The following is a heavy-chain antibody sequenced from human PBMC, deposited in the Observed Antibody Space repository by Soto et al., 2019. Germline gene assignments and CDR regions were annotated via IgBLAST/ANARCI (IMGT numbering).Heavy chain of an antibody. CDR2: IYYSGST. CDR1: GGSISSSSYY. CDR3: ARSENGGNIWRQQNWFDP. D-gene: IGHD2-15*01. V-gene: IGHV4-39*01. J-gene: IGHJ5*02. Sequence: SETLSLTCTVSGGSISSSSYYWGWIRQPPGKGLEWIGSIYYSGSTYYNPSLKSRVTISVDTSKNQFSLKLSSVTAADTAVYYCARSENGGNIWRQQNWFDPWGQGTLVTVSS.